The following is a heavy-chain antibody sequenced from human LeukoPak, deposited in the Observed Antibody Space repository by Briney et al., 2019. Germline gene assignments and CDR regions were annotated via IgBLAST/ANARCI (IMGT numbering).Heavy chain of an antibody. V-gene: IGHV3-30*03. J-gene: IGHJ4*02. Sequence: FSAASGFTFSSYGMHWVRQAPGKGLEWVAIISYDGSKKYYADSVKGRFTISRDNAKNSLYLQMNSLRAEDTAVYYCAIGLFEEQQPYWGQGTLVTVSS. CDR3: AIGLFEEQQPY. CDR1: GFTFSSYG. CDR2: ISYDGSKK. D-gene: IGHD6-13*01.